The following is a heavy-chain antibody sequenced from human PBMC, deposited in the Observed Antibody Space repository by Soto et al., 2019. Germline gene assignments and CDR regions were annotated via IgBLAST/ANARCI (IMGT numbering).Heavy chain of an antibody. Sequence: PVGSLRLSCAASGFTFSDAWMSWVRQAPGKGLEWVGRILRKTDGGTTEYAAPVKGRFTISRDDLKNTLDLQMDGLKTEDTAVYYCTLYSTSSSSGDYWGQGTLVTVSS. CDR2: ILRKTDGGTT. J-gene: IGHJ4*02. CDR3: TLYSTSSSSGDY. CDR1: GFTFSDAW. V-gene: IGHV3-15*01. D-gene: IGHD6-6*01.